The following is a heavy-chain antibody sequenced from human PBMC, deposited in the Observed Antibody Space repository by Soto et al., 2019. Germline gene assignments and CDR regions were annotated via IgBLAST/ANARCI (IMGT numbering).Heavy chain of an antibody. Sequence: QVQLQQSGSGLVKPSQTLSLTCAISGDSVSSSSAAWTWIRQSPSRGLEWLGRTYYRSKWYNQYALSVKSRVAINPVASKTQFSLQLNSVTPEDTAVYYCARWEHEHGTMEVWGRGTTVTVSS. D-gene: IGHD1-26*01. V-gene: IGHV6-1*01. CDR3: ARWEHEHGTMEV. CDR1: GDSVSSSSAA. J-gene: IGHJ6*02. CDR2: TYYRSKWYN.